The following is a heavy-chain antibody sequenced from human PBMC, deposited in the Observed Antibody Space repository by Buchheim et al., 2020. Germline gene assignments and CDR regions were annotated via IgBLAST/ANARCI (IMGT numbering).Heavy chain of an antibody. CDR1: GGSISSSXW. D-gene: IGHD6-6*01. V-gene: IGHV4-4*02. J-gene: IGHJ5*02. CDR2: IYHSGTT. Sequence: QVQLQESGPGLVKPSGTLSLTCAVSGGSISSSXWWSWVRQPPGKGLEWIGEIYHSGTTNYNPSLKSRVTISAAKSTKQVYPKLTSVTAADTAVYYCANRIATRAEWFDPWGQGTL. CDR3: ANRIATRAEWFDP.